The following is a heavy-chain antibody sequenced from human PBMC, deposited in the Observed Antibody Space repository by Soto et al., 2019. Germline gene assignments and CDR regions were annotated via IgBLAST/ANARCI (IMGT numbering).Heavy chain of an antibody. J-gene: IGHJ5*02. D-gene: IGHD3-10*01. CDR2: IYYSGST. CDR3: ARRGFGESYGFDP. Sequence: QLQLQESGPGLVKPSETLSLTCTVSGGSISSSSYYWGWIRQPPGKGLEWIGSIYYSGSTYYNPSLKSRVTISVDTSKNQFSLKLSSVTAADTAVYYCARRGFGESYGFDPWGQGTLVTVSS. CDR1: GGSISSSSYY. V-gene: IGHV4-39*01.